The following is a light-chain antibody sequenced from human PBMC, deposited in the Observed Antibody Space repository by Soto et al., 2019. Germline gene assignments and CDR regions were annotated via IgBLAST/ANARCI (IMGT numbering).Light chain of an antibody. CDR1: EDSRHY. CDR2: AAS. CDR3: QQYRRYPQS. Sequence: IQMTQSPSSVSASVGDRVTITCRASEDSRHYVAWFQQTPGRAPKSLIYAASTLLSGVPSRFSGTGSGTEFTLTITSLEPEDFATYYCQQYRRYPQSFGQGTTVEIK. V-gene: IGKV1-16*01. J-gene: IGKJ2*01.